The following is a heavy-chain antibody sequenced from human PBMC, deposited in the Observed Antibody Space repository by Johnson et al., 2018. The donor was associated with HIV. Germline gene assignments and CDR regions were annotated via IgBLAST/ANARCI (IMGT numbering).Heavy chain of an antibody. CDR2: IQYDGSNK. CDR1: GFTFRDYG. J-gene: IGHJ3*02. D-gene: IGHD1-26*01. V-gene: IGHV3-30*02. CDR3: AKSWHSGSLYDAFHI. Sequence: QVQLVESGGGVVQPRGSLRLSCAASGFTFRDYGTHWVRQAPGKGLEWVAFIQYDGSNKYYADSVRGRFTISRDNSKNTLYLQMNSLRAEDTAVYYCAKSWHSGSLYDAFHIWGQGTMVTVSS.